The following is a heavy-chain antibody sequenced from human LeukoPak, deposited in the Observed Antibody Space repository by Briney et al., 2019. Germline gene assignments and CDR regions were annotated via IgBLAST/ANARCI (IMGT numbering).Heavy chain of an antibody. CDR3: ASRLIGGIDAFDI. D-gene: IGHD2-15*01. CDR2: IYYSGST. Sequence: SETLSLTCTVSGGSISSSSYYWGWIRQPPGKGLEWIGSIYYSGSTYYNPSLKSRVTISVDTSKNQFSLKLSSVTAADTAVYYCASRLIGGIDAFDIWGQGTMVTVSS. J-gene: IGHJ3*02. CDR1: GGSISSSSYY. V-gene: IGHV4-39*01.